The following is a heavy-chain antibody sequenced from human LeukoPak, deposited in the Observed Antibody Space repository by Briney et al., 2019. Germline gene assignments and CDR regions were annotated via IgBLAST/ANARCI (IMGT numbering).Heavy chain of an antibody. V-gene: IGHV1-2*02. J-gene: IGHJ6*03. Sequence: ASVKVSCKASGYTFTGYYMHWVRQAPGQGLEWMGWINPNSGGTNCAQKFQGRVTMTRDTSISTAYMELSRLRSDDTAVYYCARDYGWFGEDYYYYMDVWGKGTTVTVSS. D-gene: IGHD3-10*01. CDR3: ARDYGWFGEDYYYYMDV. CDR1: GYTFTGYY. CDR2: INPNSGGT.